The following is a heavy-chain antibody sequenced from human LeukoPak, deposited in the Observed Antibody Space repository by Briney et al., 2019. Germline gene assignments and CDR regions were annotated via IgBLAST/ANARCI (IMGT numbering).Heavy chain of an antibody. CDR3: ARVRPYYYYGMDV. J-gene: IGHJ6*02. CDR2: INPNSGGT. CDR1: GYTFRGYY. Sequence: ASVKVSCKASGYTFRGYYMHWVRQAPGQGLEWMGWINPNSGGTNYAQKFQGRVTMTRDTSTSTVYMELSSLRSEDTAVYYCARVRPYYYYGMDVWGQGTTVTVSS. D-gene: IGHD6-25*01. V-gene: IGHV1-2*02.